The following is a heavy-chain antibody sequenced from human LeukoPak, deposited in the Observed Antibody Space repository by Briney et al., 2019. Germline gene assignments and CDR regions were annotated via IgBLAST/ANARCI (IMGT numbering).Heavy chain of an antibody. Sequence: ASVKVSCKASGYTFTSYAMNWVRQAPGQGLEWMGWINPNSGGTNYAQKFQGRVTMTRDTSISTAYMELSRLRSDDTAVYYCARGSYYYGSGSSDAFDIWGQGTMVTVSS. CDR3: ARGSYYYGSGSSDAFDI. V-gene: IGHV1-2*02. D-gene: IGHD3-10*01. CDR2: INPNSGGT. CDR1: GYTFTSYA. J-gene: IGHJ3*02.